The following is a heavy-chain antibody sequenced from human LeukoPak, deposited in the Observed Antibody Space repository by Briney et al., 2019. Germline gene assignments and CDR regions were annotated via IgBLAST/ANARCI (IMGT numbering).Heavy chain of an antibody. Sequence: SETLSLTCTVSGGSISSYYWSWIRQPAGKGLEWIGRIYTSGSTNYNPSLKSRVTMSVDTSKNQFSLKLSSVTAADTAVYYWARSPDPLLWFGELSYYFDYWGQGTLVTVSS. D-gene: IGHD3-10*01. CDR1: GGSISSYY. V-gene: IGHV4-4*07. CDR2: IYTSGST. CDR3: ARSPDPLLWFGELSYYFDY. J-gene: IGHJ4*02.